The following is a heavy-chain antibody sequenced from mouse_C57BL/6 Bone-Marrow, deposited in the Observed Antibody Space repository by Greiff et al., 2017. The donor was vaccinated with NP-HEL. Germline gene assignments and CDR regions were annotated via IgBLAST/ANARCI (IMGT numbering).Heavy chain of an antibody. CDR1: GYTFTSYW. Sequence: QVQLQQPGTELVKPGASVKLSCKASGYTFTSYWMHWVKQRPGQGLEWIGNINPSNGGTNYNEKFKSKATLTVDKSSSTAYMQLSSLTAEDSAVNDCARRRVNGPDFDYWGQGTTLTVSS. CDR3: ARRRVNGPDFDY. V-gene: IGHV1-53*01. J-gene: IGHJ2*01. D-gene: IGHD2-2*01. CDR2: INPSNGGT.